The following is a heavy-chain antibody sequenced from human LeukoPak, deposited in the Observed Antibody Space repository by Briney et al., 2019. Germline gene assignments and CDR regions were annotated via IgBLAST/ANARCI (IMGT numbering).Heavy chain of an antibody. V-gene: IGHV3-7*01. D-gene: IGHD3-3*01. Sequence: GGSLRLSCAGSGFTFSSYWMSWVRQAPGKGLEWVAIIKQDGSEKYYVDSVKGRFTISRDNAKNSLYLQMNSLRAEDTAVYYCARDWRLDWFDPWGQGTLVTVSS. CDR2: IKQDGSEK. J-gene: IGHJ5*02. CDR3: ARDWRLDWFDP. CDR1: GFTFSSYW.